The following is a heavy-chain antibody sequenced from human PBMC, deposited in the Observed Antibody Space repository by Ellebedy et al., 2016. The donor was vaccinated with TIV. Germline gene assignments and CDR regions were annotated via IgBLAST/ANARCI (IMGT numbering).Heavy chain of an antibody. D-gene: IGHD3-10*01. CDR3: AGTMFRSTPLWATARHNGQSGSARLDY. CDR2: ISHSGNT. V-gene: IGHV4-34*01. CDR1: GGSFSGYY. Sequence: SETLSLTXAFYGGSFSGYYWSWIRQPPRGGLEWIGEISHSGNTNYNPSLKSRVTISVDSFEKQFSLRPSSVSAADTAVYYCAGTMFRSTPLWATARHNGQSGSARLDYWGQGTLVTVSP. J-gene: IGHJ4*02.